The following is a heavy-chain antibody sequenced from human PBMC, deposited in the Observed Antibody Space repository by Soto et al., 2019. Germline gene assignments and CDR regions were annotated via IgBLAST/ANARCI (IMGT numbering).Heavy chain of an antibody. CDR1: GGSIRSGGYH. CDR3: ARLKVNGGAFDV. J-gene: IGHJ3*01. Sequence: SETLSLTCTVSGGSIRSGGYHWTWIRQHPGKGLEWIGNTYHTGSAYYVPSLKSRVTFSVDTSNNKFSLKLKSVTAADTAVYYCARLKVNGGAFDVWGPGTMVTVSS. CDR2: TYHTGSA. D-gene: IGHD2-8*01. V-gene: IGHV4-31*03.